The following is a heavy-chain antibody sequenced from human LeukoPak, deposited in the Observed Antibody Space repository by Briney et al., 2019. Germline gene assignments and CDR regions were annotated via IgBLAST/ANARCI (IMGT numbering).Heavy chain of an antibody. V-gene: IGHV3-30*18. CDR1: GFTFSSYG. CDR2: ISYDGSNK. D-gene: IGHD5-12*01. J-gene: IGHJ4*02. CDR3: AKTRRGYSGYDFDY. Sequence: SGGSLRLSCAASGFTFSSYGMHWVRQAPGKGLEWVAVISYDGSNKYYADSVKGRFTISRDNSKNTPYLQMNSLRAEDTAVYYCAKTRRGYSGYDFDYWGQGTLVTVSS.